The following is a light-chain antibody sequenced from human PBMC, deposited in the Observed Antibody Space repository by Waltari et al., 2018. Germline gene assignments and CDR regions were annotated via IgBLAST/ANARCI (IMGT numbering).Light chain of an antibody. Sequence: DIQMTQSPSTLSASVGDRVTITCRASERITSWFAWYQHIPVKPPKLLIYKASTLESGVPARFSGSGSGTEFTLTISSLQPDDFATYYCQQYNSYPWTFGQGTKVEIK. V-gene: IGKV1-5*03. CDR1: ERITSW. CDR2: KAS. J-gene: IGKJ1*01. CDR3: QQYNSYPWT.